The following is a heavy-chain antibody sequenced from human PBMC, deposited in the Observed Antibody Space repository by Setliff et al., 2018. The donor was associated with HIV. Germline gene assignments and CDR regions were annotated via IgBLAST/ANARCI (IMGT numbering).Heavy chain of an antibody. V-gene: IGHV4-34*01. CDR1: GGSLGGYY. Sequence: ASETLSLTCAVHGGSLGGYYWTWIRQPPGKGLEWIGEINESGSTNYSPSLKSRITISLDTSNNQFSLNLTSLAAADTAVYYCARFLGLRGFDYWGQGTLVTVSS. CDR2: INESGST. CDR3: ARFLGLRGFDY. J-gene: IGHJ4*02. D-gene: IGHD3-3*01.